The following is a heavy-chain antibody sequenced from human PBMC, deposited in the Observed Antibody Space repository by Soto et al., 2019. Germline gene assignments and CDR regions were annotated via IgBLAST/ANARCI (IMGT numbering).Heavy chain of an antibody. CDR3: ARDWDSSGLFDP. CDR2: ISYSGST. D-gene: IGHD3-10*01. V-gene: IGHV4-59*01. J-gene: IGHJ5*02. Sequence: SETLSLTCSVSGASITTYYWSWIRQPPGKGLEWIGSISYSGSTKYNPSLESRVMISLDTSKNQFSLRLTSVTAADTALYYCARDWDSSGLFDPWG. CDR1: GASITTYY.